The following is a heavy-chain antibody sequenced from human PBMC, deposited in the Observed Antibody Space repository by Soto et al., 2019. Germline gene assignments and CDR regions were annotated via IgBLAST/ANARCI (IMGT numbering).Heavy chain of an antibody. V-gene: IGHV4-59*01. CDR3: ARDSSGYNWFDP. CDR2: IYHSGTT. J-gene: IGHJ5*02. CDR1: GGSFSSSY. D-gene: IGHD5-12*01. Sequence: QVQLQESGPGLVKPSETLSLTCTVSGGSFSSSYWIWIRQSPGKGLEWIGYIYHSGTTKYNPSLTSRVTMSVDTSKNQFSLNWSSVTAADTAVYYCARDSSGYNWFDPWGQGILVTVSS.